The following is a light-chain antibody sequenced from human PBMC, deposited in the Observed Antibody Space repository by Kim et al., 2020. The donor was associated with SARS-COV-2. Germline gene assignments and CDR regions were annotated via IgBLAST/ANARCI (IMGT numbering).Light chain of an antibody. V-gene: IGKV3-15*01. Sequence: SVSPGGSATLSCRASQSVSSNLAWYQQKPGQAPRLLIYRASTRTTGFPARFSGSGSGTEFTLTISSLQSEDFAVYYCQQYNNWPYTFGQGTKLEI. CDR2: RAS. CDR3: QQYNNWPYT. CDR1: QSVSSN. J-gene: IGKJ2*01.